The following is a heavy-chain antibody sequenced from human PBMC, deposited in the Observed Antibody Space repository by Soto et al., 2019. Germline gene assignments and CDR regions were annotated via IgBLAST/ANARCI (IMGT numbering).Heavy chain of an antibody. CDR1: GYTFNIYG. J-gene: IGHJ3*02. V-gene: IGHV1-3*01. CDR3: ARDCTYCGGDTGLDAFDI. D-gene: IGHD2-21*01. Sequence: GASVKVSCKASGYTFNIYGLHWVRQAPGQRLEWMGWINAGMRWINAGNGNTKYSQKFQGRVAITRDTSASTAFMGLSSLKSEDTAVYYCARDCTYCGGDTGLDAFDIWGQGTMVTVSS. CDR2: INAGMRWINAGNGNT.